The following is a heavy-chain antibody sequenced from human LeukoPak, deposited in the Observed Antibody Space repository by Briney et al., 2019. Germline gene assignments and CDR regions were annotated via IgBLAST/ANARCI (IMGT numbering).Heavy chain of an antibody. CDR3: TRDGSWSSSSIDI. CDR1: GFTFGDYA. CDR2: IRSKAYGGTT. V-gene: IGHV3-49*03. Sequence: GGSLRLSCTASGFTFGDYAMSWFRQAPGKGLEWVGFIRSKAYGGTTEYAASVKGRFTISRDDSKSIAYLQMNSLKTEDTAVYYCTRDGSWSSSSIDIWGQGTMVTVSS. D-gene: IGHD6-6*01. J-gene: IGHJ3*02.